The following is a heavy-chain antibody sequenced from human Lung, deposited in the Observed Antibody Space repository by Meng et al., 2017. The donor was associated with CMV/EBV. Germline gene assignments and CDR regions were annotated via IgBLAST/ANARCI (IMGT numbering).Heavy chain of an antibody. CDR1: GGSISSYY. V-gene: IGHV4-59*01. J-gene: IGHJ6*02. CDR3: ARYLGYCSSTSCYYYYGMDV. Sequence: SETLSLXCTVSGGSISSYYWSWIRQPPGKGLEWIGYIYYSGSTNYNPSLKSRVTISVDTSKNQFSLKLSSVTAADTAVYYCARYLGYCSSTSCYYYYGMDVWGQGXTVTVSS. D-gene: IGHD2-2*01. CDR2: IYYSGST.